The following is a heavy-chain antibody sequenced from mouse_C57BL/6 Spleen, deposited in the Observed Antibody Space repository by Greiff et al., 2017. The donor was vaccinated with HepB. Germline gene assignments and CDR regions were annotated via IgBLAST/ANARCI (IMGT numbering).Heavy chain of an antibody. Sequence: EVKLMESGGGLVKPGGSLKLSCAASGFTFSDYGMHWVRQAPEKGLEWVTYISSGSSTIYYADTVKGRFTISRDNAKNTLFLQMTSLRSEDTAMYYCAREWGYYFDYWGQGTTLTVSS. CDR2: ISSGSSTI. V-gene: IGHV5-17*01. J-gene: IGHJ2*01. CDR3: AREWGYYFDY. CDR1: GFTFSDYG.